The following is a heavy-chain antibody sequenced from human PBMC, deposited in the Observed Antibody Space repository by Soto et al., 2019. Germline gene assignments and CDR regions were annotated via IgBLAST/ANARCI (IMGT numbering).Heavy chain of an antibody. CDR3: GRGHVSGSWYKIWFNP. J-gene: IGHJ5*02. V-gene: IGHV4-59*12. D-gene: IGHD6-13*01. Sequence: PSETLSLTCTVSGGSISSYYWSWIRQPPGKGLEWIGYIYYSGSTNYNPSLKSRVTISVDTSKNQFSLTLSSVTAADTAVYYCGRGHVSGSWYKIWFNPWGQGTLVTVSS. CDR2: IYYSGST. CDR1: GGSISSYY.